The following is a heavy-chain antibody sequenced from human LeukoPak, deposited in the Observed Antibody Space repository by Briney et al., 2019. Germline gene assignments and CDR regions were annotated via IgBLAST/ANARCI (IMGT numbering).Heavy chain of an antibody. CDR2: IIGSGGST. D-gene: IGHD6-13*01. CDR3: AKDRIAATAPGY. J-gene: IGHJ4*02. CDR1: GFTFSSYA. V-gene: IGHV3-23*01. Sequence: GGCLRLAWAASGFTFSSYAISCVRQAPGKGLEWVSSIIGSGGSTYYADSVKGRFTISRDNSKNTLYLQMNSLRAEDTAVYYCAKDRIAATAPGYWGQGTLVTVSS.